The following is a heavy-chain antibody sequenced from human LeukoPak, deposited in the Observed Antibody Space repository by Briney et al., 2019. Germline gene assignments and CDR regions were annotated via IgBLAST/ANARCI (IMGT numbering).Heavy chain of an antibody. J-gene: IGHJ6*03. CDR1: GFTFSDYY. V-gene: IGHV3-53*01. CDR3: ARGDYMDV. Sequence: PGRSLRLSCAASGFTFSDYYMSWVRQAPGKGLEWVSVIYSGGSTYYADSVKGRFTISRDNSKNTLYLQMNSLRADDTAVYYCARGDYMDVWGKGTTVTVSS. CDR2: IYSGGST.